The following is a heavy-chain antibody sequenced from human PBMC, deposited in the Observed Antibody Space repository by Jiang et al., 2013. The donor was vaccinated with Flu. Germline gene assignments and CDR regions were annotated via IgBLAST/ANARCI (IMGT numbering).Heavy chain of an antibody. CDR3: ARGISSGWDYYYYAMDL. V-gene: IGHV3-48*03. J-gene: IGHJ6*04. Sequence: YISSGGGTIFYADSAKGRLTVSRDNAQNSVFLQMSSLRVEDTAVYYCARGISSGWDYYYYAMDLWGKGTTVTVSS. D-gene: IGHD6-25*01. CDR2: ISSGGGTI.